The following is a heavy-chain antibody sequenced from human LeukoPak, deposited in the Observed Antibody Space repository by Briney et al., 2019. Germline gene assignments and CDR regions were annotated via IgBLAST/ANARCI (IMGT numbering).Heavy chain of an antibody. CDR3: ARDRFRRDGYNYGRDGAFDI. D-gene: IGHD5-24*01. Sequence: GGSLRLSCAASGFTVSSNYMSWVRQAPGKWLEWLSVIYSGGSTYYADSVKGRFTITRDNSKNTLYLQMNSLRAEDTAVYYCARDRFRRDGYNYGRDGAFDIWGQGTMVTVSS. CDR1: GFTVSSNY. CDR2: IYSGGST. V-gene: IGHV3-66*01. J-gene: IGHJ3*02.